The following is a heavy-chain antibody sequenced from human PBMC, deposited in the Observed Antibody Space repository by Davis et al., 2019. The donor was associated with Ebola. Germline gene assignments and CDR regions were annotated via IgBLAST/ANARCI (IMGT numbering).Heavy chain of an antibody. V-gene: IGHV1-18*04. J-gene: IGHJ4*02. CDR3: ARDRIGMVGELDY. D-gene: IGHD3-3*01. CDR2: IRDYYGKT. Sequence: AASVKVSCKASGYTFTNYGISWVRQAPGQGLEWMGWIRDYYGKTNYAQKFQGRVTMTRDRSTSTAHMELRSLRSVDTAVYYCARDRIGMVGELDYWGQGTQVTVPS. CDR1: GYTFTNYG.